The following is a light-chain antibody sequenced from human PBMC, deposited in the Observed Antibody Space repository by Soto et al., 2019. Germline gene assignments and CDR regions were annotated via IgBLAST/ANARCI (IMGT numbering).Light chain of an antibody. CDR1: SSNIGSNY. Sequence: QSVLTQPPSSSGTPGQRGTISCSGSSSNIGSNYVYWYQQLPGTAPKLLVYRNNQRTSGVPDRFSGAKSGTSASLAISGLRSEDEADNYCAAWDDSLSASYVFARGTKVTVL. CDR2: RNN. V-gene: IGLV1-47*01. J-gene: IGLJ1*01. CDR3: AAWDDSLSASYV.